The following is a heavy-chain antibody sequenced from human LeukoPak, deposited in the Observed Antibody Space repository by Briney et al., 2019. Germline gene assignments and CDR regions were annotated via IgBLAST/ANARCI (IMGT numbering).Heavy chain of an antibody. CDR2: INSDGSWT. V-gene: IGHV3-74*01. CDR1: GNYW. Sequence: GGSLRLSCAASGNYWMHWVRQVPGKGLVWVSHINSDGSWTSYADSVKGRFTISKDNAKNTLYLQMNSLRAEDTAVYYCARETYYYDSSGYYSNWFDPWGQGTLVTVSS. D-gene: IGHD3-22*01. CDR3: ARETYYYDSSGYYSNWFDP. J-gene: IGHJ5*02.